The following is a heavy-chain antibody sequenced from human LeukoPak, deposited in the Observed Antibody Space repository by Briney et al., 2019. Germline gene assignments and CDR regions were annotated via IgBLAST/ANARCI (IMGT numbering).Heavy chain of an antibody. V-gene: IGHV3-33*01. CDR2: IWYDGSNK. J-gene: IGHJ4*02. Sequence: GGSLRLSCAASGFTFSSYGMHWVRQAPGKGLEWVTLIWYDGSNKYYAESVKGRFTISRDSSENTLYLQMNSLRAEDTAVYYCARDKGYSYGHAFDYWGQGTLVTVSS. CDR1: GFTFSSYG. D-gene: IGHD5-18*01. CDR3: ARDKGYSYGHAFDY.